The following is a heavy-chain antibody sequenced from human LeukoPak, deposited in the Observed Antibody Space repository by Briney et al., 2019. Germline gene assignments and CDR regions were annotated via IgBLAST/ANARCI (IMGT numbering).Heavy chain of an antibody. V-gene: IGHV4-59*01. D-gene: IGHD3-9*01. CDR2: LYYSGSS. CDR3: ARVYDVILTGYWSRYAFDI. Sequence: SETLSLTCTGSGGSISSYYWSWIRQPPGKGLEWIGYLYYSGSSNYNPSLKSRVTISVDTSKNQFSLKLSSVTAADKAVYYCARVYDVILTGYWSRYAFDIWGQGTMVTVSS. CDR1: GGSISSYY. J-gene: IGHJ3*02.